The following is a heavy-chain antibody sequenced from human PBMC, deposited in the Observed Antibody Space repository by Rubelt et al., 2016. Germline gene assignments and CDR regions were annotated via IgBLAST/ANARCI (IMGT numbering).Heavy chain of an antibody. V-gene: IGHV1-46*01. J-gene: IGHJ3*02. CDR1: GYTFTSYY. Sequence: QVQLVQSGAEVKKPGASVKVSCKASGYTFTSYYMHWVRQAPGQGLEWMGIINPSGGSTTYAQKFQCRGTRTRAPPRSTVCMDLGSLGCGATAVYYCARDRDGLQWLAPSLPDAFDIWGQGTMVTVSS. CDR2: INPSGGST. CDR3: ARDRDGLQWLAPSLPDAFDI. D-gene: IGHD6-19*01.